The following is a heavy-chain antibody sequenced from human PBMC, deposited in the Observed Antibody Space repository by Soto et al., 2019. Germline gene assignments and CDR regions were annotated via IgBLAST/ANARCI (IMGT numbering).Heavy chain of an antibody. CDR2: INAGNGNT. V-gene: IGHV1-3*01. CDR1: GYTFTSYA. CDR3: TRLRTGRGAIDY. Sequence: ASVKVSCKASGYTFTSYAMHWVRQAPGQRPEWMGWINAGNGNTKYSQRFQGRVTITRDTSATTAYMELSSLRSEDTAVYYCTRLRTGRGAIDYWGQGTLVTVSS. J-gene: IGHJ4*02. D-gene: IGHD3-10*01.